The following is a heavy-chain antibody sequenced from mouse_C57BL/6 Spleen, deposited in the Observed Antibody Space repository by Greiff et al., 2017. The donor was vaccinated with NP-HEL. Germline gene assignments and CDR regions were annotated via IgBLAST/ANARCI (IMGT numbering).Heavy chain of an antibody. CDR1: GYTFTSYW. D-gene: IGHD4-1*01. CDR2: INPSNGGT. V-gene: IGHV1-53*01. CDR3: ARELTGTGYWYFDV. Sequence: QVQLQQPGTELVKPGASVKLPCKASGYTFTSYWMHWVKQRPGPGLEWIGNINPSNGGTNYNEKFKSKATLTVDKSSSTAYMQLSSLTSEDSAVYYCARELTGTGYWYFDVWGTGTTVTVSS. J-gene: IGHJ1*03.